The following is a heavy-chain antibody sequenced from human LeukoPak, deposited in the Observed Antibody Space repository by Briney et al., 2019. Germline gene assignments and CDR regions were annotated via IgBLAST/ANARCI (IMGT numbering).Heavy chain of an antibody. J-gene: IGHJ4*02. D-gene: IGHD2-2*02. V-gene: IGHV3-21*01. CDR1: GFTSSNYW. CDR2: ISSSSSYI. Sequence: GGSLRLSCAASGFTSSNYWMTWVRQAPGRGLEWVSSISSSSSYIYYADSVKGRFTISRDNAKNSLYLQMNSLRAEDTAVYYCARIPSYCSSTSCYSPFDYWGQGTLVTVSS. CDR3: ARIPSYCSSTSCYSPFDY.